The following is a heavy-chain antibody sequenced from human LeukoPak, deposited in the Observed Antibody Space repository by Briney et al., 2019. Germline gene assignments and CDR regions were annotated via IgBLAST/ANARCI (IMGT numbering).Heavy chain of an antibody. CDR2: ISSSSSSI. D-gene: IGHD6-19*01. J-gene: IGHJ4*02. CDR3: AGSLRGGGWYMY. Sequence: GGSLRLSCTASGFSINTYSRNWIRQAPGKGLEWVSSISSSSSSIYYSDSVKGRFTVCRDNAKNSLYLQMNSLRDEDTAVYYCAGSLRGGGWYMYWGQGTLVTVSS. V-gene: IGHV3-21*01. CDR1: GFSINTYS.